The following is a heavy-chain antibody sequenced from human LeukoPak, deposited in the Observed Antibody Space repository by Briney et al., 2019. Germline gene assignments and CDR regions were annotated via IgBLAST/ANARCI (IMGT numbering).Heavy chain of an antibody. V-gene: IGHV2-5*02. CDR2: IYWDDDK. CDR1: GFSLSTSGVG. Sequence: SGPTLVKPTQTLTLTCTFSGFSLSTSGVGVGWIRQPPGKALEWLALIYWDDDKRYSPSLKSRLTITKDTSKNQVVLTMTNMDPVDTATYYCAHRTNTAMPENWFDPWGQGTLVTVSS. J-gene: IGHJ5*02. D-gene: IGHD5-18*01. CDR3: AHRTNTAMPENWFDP.